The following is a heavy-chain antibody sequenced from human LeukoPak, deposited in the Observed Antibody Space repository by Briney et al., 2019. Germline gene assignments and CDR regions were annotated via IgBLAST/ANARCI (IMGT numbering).Heavy chain of an antibody. CDR2: IDGDDDK. CDR3: ARIVAGYNYYDSSAYAMDV. V-gene: IGHV2-70*11. Sequence: SGPALVKPTQTLTLTCTFSGFSLSTSAVSVSWIRQPPGKALEWLARIDGDDDKYYSTSLETRLTISKDNSKNQVVLTMTNMDPVDTATYYCARIVAGYNYYDSSAYAMDVWGQGTTVIVSS. CDR1: GFSLSTSAVS. D-gene: IGHD3-22*01. J-gene: IGHJ6*02.